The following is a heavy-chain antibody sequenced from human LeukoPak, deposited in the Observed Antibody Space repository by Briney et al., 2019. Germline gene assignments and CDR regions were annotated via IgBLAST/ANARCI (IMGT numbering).Heavy chain of an antibody. CDR2: IRNDGSNN. D-gene: IGHD4-17*01. CDR1: GFTFSSYG. V-gene: IGHV3-33*01. Sequence: GGSLRLSCAASGFTFSSYGIHWGRQAPGKGLEGGAVIRNDGSNNYYAASVKGRFTISRDNSKNTFYLQMNSLRAEDTAVYYCARGTNPIYGDYEGASDWGEGTLVTVSS. J-gene: IGHJ4*02. CDR3: ARGTNPIYGDYEGASD.